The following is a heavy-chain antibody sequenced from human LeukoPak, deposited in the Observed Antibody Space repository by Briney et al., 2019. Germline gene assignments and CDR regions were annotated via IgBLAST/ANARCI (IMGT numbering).Heavy chain of an antibody. J-gene: IGHJ4*02. CDR1: GYTFTSYG. CDR2: ISAYNGNT. CDR3: ARSSDLWFGELFLFDY. V-gene: IGHV1-18*01. D-gene: IGHD3-10*01. Sequence: ASVKVSCKASGYTFTSYGISWVRQAPGQGLEWMGWISAYNGNTNYAQKLQGRVTMTTDTSTSTAYMELRSLRSDDTAVYYCARSSDLWFGELFLFDYWGQGNLVTVSS.